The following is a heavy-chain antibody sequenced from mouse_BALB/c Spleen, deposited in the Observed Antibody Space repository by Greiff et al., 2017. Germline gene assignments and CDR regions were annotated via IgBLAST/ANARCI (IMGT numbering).Heavy chain of an antibody. V-gene: IGHV2-9*02. CDR3: ARVVPGDYYAMDY. J-gene: IGHJ4*01. CDR2: IWAGGST. Sequence: VKLQESGPGMVAPSQSLSITCTVSGFSLTSYGVHWVRQPPGKGLEWLGVIWAGGSTNYNSALMSRLSISNDNSKSQVFLKMNSLQTDDTAMYYCARVVPGDYYAMDYWGQGTSVTVSS. D-gene: IGHD4-1*01. CDR1: GFSLTSYG.